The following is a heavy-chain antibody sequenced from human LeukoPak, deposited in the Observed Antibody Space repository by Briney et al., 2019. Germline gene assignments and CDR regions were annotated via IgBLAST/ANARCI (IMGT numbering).Heavy chain of an antibody. CDR1: GFTFSSYV. Sequence: PGGSLGLSCAASGFTFSSYVMSWVRQAPGKGLEWVSTISDDPGSTFYADSVKGRFTISRDNSKNTLYLQLNSLRAEDTAVYYCAPQGYCTSTSCVMAYWGQGTLVTVSS. CDR2: ISDDPGST. CDR3: APQGYCTSTSCVMAY. D-gene: IGHD2-2*01. J-gene: IGHJ4*02. V-gene: IGHV3-23*01.